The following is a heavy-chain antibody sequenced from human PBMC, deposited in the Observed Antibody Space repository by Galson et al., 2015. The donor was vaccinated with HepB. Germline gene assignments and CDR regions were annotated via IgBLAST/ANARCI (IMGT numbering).Heavy chain of an antibody. V-gene: IGHV1-8*01. J-gene: IGHJ6*02. CDR3: ARVPSYCSNSSCSSREGIDV. CDR1: GYTFTSYD. Sequence: SVTVSCMASGYTFTSYDINWVRQATGQGLEWMGWMNPNSGNTGYAQKFQGRVTMTKSTSISTAYMELSSLRSEDTAVYYCARVPSYCSNSSCSSREGIDVWGQGTTVTVSS. CDR2: MNPNSGNT. D-gene: IGHD2-15*01.